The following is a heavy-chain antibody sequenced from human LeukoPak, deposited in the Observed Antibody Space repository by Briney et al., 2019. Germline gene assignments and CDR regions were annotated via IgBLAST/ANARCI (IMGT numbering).Heavy chain of an antibody. J-gene: IGHJ3*02. D-gene: IGHD1-1*01. Sequence: PSQTLSLTCTVSGGSISSGGYYWSWIRQHPGKGLEWIGYIYYSGSTYYNPSLKSRVTISVDTSKNQFSLRLSSVTAADTAIYHCARDSRTTTAFDIWGQGTMVTVSS. CDR3: ARDSRTTTAFDI. V-gene: IGHV4-31*03. CDR2: IYYSGST. CDR1: GGSISSGGYY.